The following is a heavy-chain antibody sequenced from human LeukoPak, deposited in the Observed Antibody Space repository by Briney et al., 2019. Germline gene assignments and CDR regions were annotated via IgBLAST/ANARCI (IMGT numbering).Heavy chain of an antibody. CDR3: ARDYYGSGRHYYYMDV. J-gene: IGHJ6*03. Sequence: SETLSLTCTVSGYSISSGYYWGWIRQPPGKGLEWIGSIYHSGSTYYNTSLKSRVTISVDTSKNQFSLKLSSVTAADTAVYYCARDYYGSGRHYYYMDVWGKGTTVTVSS. D-gene: IGHD3-10*01. CDR2: IYHSGST. CDR1: GYSISSGYY. V-gene: IGHV4-38-2*02.